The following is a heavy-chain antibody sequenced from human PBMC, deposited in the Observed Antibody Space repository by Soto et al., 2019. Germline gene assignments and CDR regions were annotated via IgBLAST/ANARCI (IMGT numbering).Heavy chain of an antibody. D-gene: IGHD1-7*01. CDR2: IKPNSGGT. J-gene: IGHJ3*02. Sequence: ASVKVSCKASGYTFTGYYMHWVRQAPGQGLEWMGWIKPNSGGTNYAQKFQGWFTMTRDTSISTAYMELSRLRSDDTAVYYCARELGGTTGAFDIWGQGTMVTVSS. CDR1: GYTFTGYY. CDR3: ARELGGTTGAFDI. V-gene: IGHV1-2*04.